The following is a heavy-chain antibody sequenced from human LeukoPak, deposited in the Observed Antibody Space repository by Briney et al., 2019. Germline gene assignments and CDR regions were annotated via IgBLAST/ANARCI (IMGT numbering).Heavy chain of an antibody. CDR3: AEGGDWVHAFDI. J-gene: IGHJ3*02. CDR2: ISSSSSTI. D-gene: IGHD2-21*02. Sequence: GGSLRLSCAASGFTFSSYSMNWVRQAPGKVLEWVSYISSSSSTIYYADSVKGRFTISRDNAKNSLYLQMNSLRAEDTAVYYCAEGGDWVHAFDIWGQGTMVTVSS. CDR1: GFTFSSYS. V-gene: IGHV3-48*01.